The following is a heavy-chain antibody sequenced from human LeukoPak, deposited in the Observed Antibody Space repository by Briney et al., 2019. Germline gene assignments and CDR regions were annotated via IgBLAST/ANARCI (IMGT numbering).Heavy chain of an antibody. J-gene: IGHJ4*02. D-gene: IGHD2-15*01. Sequence: PSETLSLTCTVSGGSISSSSYYWGWIRQPPGKGLEWIGSIYYSGSTYYNPSLKSRVTISVDTSKNQFSLKLSSVTAADTAVYYCASTPPYCSGGSCYYFDYWGQGTLVTVSS. CDR3: ASTPPYCSGGSCYYFDY. V-gene: IGHV4-39*07. CDR1: GGSISSSSYY. CDR2: IYYSGST.